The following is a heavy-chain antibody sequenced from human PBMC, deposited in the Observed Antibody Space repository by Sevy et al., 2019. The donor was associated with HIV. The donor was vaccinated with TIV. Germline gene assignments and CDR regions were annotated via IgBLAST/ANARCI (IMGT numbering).Heavy chain of an antibody. V-gene: IGHV1-58*01. J-gene: IGHJ4*02. CDR2: IVVGSGNT. CDR1: GFTFTSSA. D-gene: IGHD3-22*01. Sequence: ASVKVSCKASGFTFTSSAVQWVRQARGQRLEWIGWIVVGSGNTNYAQKFQERVTITRDMSTSTVYMELSSLRSEDTAVYYCAADRAYYYDSSGYPSLDYWGQGTLVTVSS. CDR3: AADRAYYYDSSGYPSLDY.